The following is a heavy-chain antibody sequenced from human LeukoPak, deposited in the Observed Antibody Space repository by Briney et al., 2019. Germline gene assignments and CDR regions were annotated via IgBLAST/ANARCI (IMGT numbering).Heavy chain of an antibody. V-gene: IGHV3-30-3*01. CDR3: ARDRYTERMAGYFDF. CDR2: ISYDGINK. D-gene: IGHD3-16*02. CDR1: GFTFSSYA. J-gene: IGHJ4*02. Sequence: PGRSLRLSCAASGFTFSSYAMHWVRQAPGKGLEWVAIISYDGINKYYADSVKGRFTISRDNSKNTLYLQMDSLRVEDTAVYYCARDRYTERMAGYFDFWGQGTLVTVSS.